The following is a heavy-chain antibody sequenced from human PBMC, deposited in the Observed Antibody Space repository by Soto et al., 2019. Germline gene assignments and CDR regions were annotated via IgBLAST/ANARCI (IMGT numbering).Heavy chain of an antibody. D-gene: IGHD6-19*01. V-gene: IGHV3-33*01. CDR2: IWYDGSNK. Sequence: QPGGSLRLSCAASGFTFSSYGMHWVRQAPGKGLEWVAVIWYDGSNKYYADSVKGRFTISRDNSKNTLYLQMNSLRAEDTAVYYCARDRGTAGPFDYWGQGTLVTVSS. J-gene: IGHJ4*02. CDR1: GFTFSSYG. CDR3: ARDRGTAGPFDY.